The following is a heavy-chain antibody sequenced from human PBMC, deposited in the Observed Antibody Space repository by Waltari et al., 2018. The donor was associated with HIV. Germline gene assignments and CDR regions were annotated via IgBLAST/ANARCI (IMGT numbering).Heavy chain of an antibody. Sequence: YAMTWVRQAAGKGLEWVSSIRSTGGDAYYADSVKGRFTISRDNSKNTLYLQMNSLRVDDTAVYYCARGGYYYDISGYYHYWGQGTLVTVSS. CDR3: ARGGYYYDISGYYHY. D-gene: IGHD3-22*01. CDR1: YA. CDR2: IRSTGGDA. V-gene: IGHV3-23*01. J-gene: IGHJ4*02.